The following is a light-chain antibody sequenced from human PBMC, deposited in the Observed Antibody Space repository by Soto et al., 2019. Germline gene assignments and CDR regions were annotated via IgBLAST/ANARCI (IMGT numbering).Light chain of an antibody. CDR3: QQYAGSRT. CDR2: GAS. V-gene: IGKV3-20*01. J-gene: IGKJ1*01. CDR1: QSVSNSY. Sequence: ILLTQSPCTLSVSPGERATLSCRASQSVSNSYLAWYQQKPGQAPRLLIYGASSRATGIPDRFSGSGSGTDFTLTITRLEPEDSAVYYCQQYAGSRTFGQGTKVDI.